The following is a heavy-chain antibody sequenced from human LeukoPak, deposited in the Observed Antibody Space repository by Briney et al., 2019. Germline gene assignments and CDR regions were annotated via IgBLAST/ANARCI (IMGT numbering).Heavy chain of an antibody. Sequence: ASVKVSCKASGYTFTSYYMHWVRQAPGQGLEWMGIINPSGGSTSYAQKFQGRVTMTRDMSTSTVYMELSSLRSEDTAVYYCARSLGRITTFGVVPDVWGKGTTVTVSS. CDR1: GYTFTSYY. CDR3: ARSLGRITTFGVVPDV. CDR2: INPSGGST. V-gene: IGHV1-46*01. J-gene: IGHJ6*04. D-gene: IGHD3-3*01.